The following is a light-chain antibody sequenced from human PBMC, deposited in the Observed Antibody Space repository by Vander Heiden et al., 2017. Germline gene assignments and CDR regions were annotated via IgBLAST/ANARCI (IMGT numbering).Light chain of an antibody. CDR2: RAS. V-gene: IGKV3-15*01. J-gene: IGKJ1*01. CDR1: QSVSSN. Sequence: EIFITQSPATLSVSPGERATLSCRASQSVSSNLAWYQQKPGQAPRLLIYRASTRVTGIPARFSGGGSGTEFTLTISSLQSEDFAVYYCQHYDNWPPWTFGQGTKVDIK. CDR3: QHYDNWPPWT.